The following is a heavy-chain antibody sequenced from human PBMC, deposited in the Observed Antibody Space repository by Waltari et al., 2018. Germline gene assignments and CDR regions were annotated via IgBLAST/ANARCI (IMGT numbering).Heavy chain of an antibody. CDR3: AKDSGSSWPPYEEPYYGMDV. J-gene: IGHJ6*02. Sequence: EVQLLESGGGLVQPGGSLRLSCAASGFTFSSYAMSWVRQAPGKGLEWVSAISGSGGRTYYADSVKGRFTISRDNSKNTLYLQMNSLRAEDTAVYYCAKDSGSSWPPYEEPYYGMDVWGQGTTVTVSS. D-gene: IGHD6-13*01. CDR2: ISGSGGRT. CDR1: GFTFSSYA. V-gene: IGHV3-23*01.